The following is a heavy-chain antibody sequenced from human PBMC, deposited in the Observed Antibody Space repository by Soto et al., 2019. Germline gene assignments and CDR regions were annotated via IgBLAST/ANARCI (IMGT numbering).Heavy chain of an antibody. CDR3: ARAMELCWFDP. V-gene: IGHV1-69*02. J-gene: IGHJ5*02. D-gene: IGHD3-16*01. Sequence: QVQLVQSGAEVKKPGSSVKVSCKASGGTFSSYTISWVRQAPGQGHEWMGRIIPILGIPNYAQKFQGRVTLTADNATSTGYMERSSLSSEDTAVYSCARAMELCWFDPWGQGTLVAVSS. CDR2: IIPILGIP. CDR1: GGTFSSYT.